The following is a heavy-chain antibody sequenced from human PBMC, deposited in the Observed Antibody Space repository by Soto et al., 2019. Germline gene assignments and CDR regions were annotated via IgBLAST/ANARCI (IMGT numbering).Heavy chain of an antibody. Sequence: GSLRLSCAASGFTFSSYAMHWVRQAPGKGLEWVAVISYDGSNKYYADSVKGRFTISRDNSKNTLYLQMNSLRAEDTAVYYCARVLTVAGTSYYYYGMDVWGQGTTVTVSS. J-gene: IGHJ6*02. V-gene: IGHV3-30-3*01. D-gene: IGHD6-19*01. CDR1: GFTFSSYA. CDR3: ARVLTVAGTSYYYYGMDV. CDR2: ISYDGSNK.